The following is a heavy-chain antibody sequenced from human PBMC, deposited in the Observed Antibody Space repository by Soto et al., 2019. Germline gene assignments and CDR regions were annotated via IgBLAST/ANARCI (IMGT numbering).Heavy chain of an antibody. V-gene: IGHV3-13*04. CDR2: IGTAGDT. D-gene: IGHD3-10*01. J-gene: IGHJ6*02. CDR3: ARGVGYYGSGSYCGYYYGMDV. Sequence: PGGSLGLSCAASGFTFSSYDMHWVRQATGKGLEWVSAIGTAGDTYYPGSVKGRFTISRENAKNSLYLQMNSLRAGDTAVYYRARGVGYYGSGSYCGYYYGMDVWSQGTTVTVSS. CDR1: GFTFSSYD.